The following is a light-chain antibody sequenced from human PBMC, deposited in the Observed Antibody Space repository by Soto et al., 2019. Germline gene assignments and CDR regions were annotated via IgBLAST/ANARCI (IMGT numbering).Light chain of an antibody. V-gene: IGLV7-46*01. J-gene: IGLJ1*01. Sequence: QAVVTQEPSLTVSPGGTVTLTCGSSTGAVTSGHYPYWFQQKPGQAPRTLIYDTSNRHSWTPARFSDYLLGGKAALTLSGAQPEDEAEYFCLLSFNGPYVFGGGTKLTVL. CDR2: DTS. CDR3: LLSFNGPYV. CDR1: TGAVTSGHY.